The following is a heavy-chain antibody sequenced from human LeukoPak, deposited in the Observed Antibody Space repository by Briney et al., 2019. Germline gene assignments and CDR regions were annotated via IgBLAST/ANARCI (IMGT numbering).Heavy chain of an antibody. D-gene: IGHD3-3*01. CDR2: INHSGST. V-gene: IGHV4-34*01. CDR3: ARGGRGTIFGVLRSWFDP. J-gene: IGHJ5*02. Sequence: KSSETLSLTCAVYGGSFSVYYWSWIRQPPGKGLEWIGEINHSGSTNHNPSLKSRVTISVDTSKNQFSLKLSSVTAADTAVYYCARGGRGTIFGVLRSWFDPWGQGTLVTVSS. CDR1: GGSFSVYY.